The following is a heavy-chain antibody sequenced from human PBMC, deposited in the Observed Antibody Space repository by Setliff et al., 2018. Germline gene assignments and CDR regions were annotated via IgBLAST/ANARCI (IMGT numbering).Heavy chain of an antibody. Sequence: ASVKVSCKASGYTFTNYGISWVRQAPGQGLEWMGWISAYNDNKNYAQKVQGRVTMTTDTSTCTAYMELRSRTSGDTAVYYCAREGRRYYDSSGYYYDPYYYYYMDVWGKGTTVTVSS. CDR2: ISAYNDNK. CDR1: GYTFTNYG. V-gene: IGHV1-18*01. J-gene: IGHJ6*03. CDR3: AREGRRYYDSSGYYYDPYYYYYMDV. D-gene: IGHD3-22*01.